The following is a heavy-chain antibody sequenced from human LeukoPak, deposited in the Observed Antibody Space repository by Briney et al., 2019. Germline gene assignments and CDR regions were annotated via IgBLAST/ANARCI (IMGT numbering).Heavy chain of an antibody. J-gene: IGHJ6*03. Sequence: GGSLRLSCAASGFTFSSYSMNWVRQAPGKGLEWVSSISSSSSYIYYADSVKGRFTISRDNAKNSLYLQMNSLRAEDTAVYYCARGCITMVRGANVDAYYYYYYMDVWGKGTTVTISS. V-gene: IGHV3-21*01. CDR2: ISSSSSYI. CDR1: GFTFSSYS. CDR3: ARGCITMVRGANVDAYYYYYYMDV. D-gene: IGHD3-10*01.